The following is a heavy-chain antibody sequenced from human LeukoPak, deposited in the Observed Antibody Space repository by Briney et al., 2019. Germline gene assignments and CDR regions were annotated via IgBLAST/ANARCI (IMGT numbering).Heavy chain of an antibody. J-gene: IGHJ4*02. CDR3: AAGLRWSYSRSFDY. V-gene: IGHV1-24*01. CDR2: FDPEDGET. CDR1: GYTLTELS. Sequence: ASVKVSCKVSGYTLTELSMHRVRQAPGKGLEWMGGFDPEDGETIYAQKFQGRVTMTEDTSTDTAYMELSSLRSEDTAVYYCAAGLRWSYSRSFDYWGQGTLVTVSS. D-gene: IGHD1-26*01.